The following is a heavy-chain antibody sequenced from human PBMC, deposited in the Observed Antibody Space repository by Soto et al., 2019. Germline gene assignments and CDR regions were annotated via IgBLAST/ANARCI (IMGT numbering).Heavy chain of an antibody. CDR2: IYSGGNT. V-gene: IGHV3-53*01. CDR3: ARDSTAVTTDY. J-gene: IGHJ4*02. D-gene: IGHD4-17*01. CDR1: GFTVNSNY. Sequence: PGGSLGLSCTASGFTVNSNYMSWVRQAPGKGLEWVSVIYSGGNTYYADSVKGRFTISRDSSKSTLYLQMNSLRAEDTAVYYCARDSTAVTTDYWGQGTLVTVPS.